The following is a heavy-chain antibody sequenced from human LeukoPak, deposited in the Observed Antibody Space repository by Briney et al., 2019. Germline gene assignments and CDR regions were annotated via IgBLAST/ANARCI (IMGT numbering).Heavy chain of an antibody. CDR1: GFTFSDFY. CDR2: ISSTGDTI. D-gene: IGHD4-23*01. J-gene: IGHJ4*02. V-gene: IGHV3-11*01. CDR3: AKDIPAHGGPDN. Sequence: PGGSLRLSCAASGFTFSDFYMNWIRQAPGQGLGWVSSISSTGDTIYYADSVNDRFTISRDNPKNSLYLQMNSLRAEATAVYYCAKDIPAHGGPDNWGQGTLVTVSS.